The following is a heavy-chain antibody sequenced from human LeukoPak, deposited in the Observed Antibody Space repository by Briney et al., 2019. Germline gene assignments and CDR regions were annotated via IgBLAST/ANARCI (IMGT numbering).Heavy chain of an antibody. D-gene: IGHD4-23*01. CDR3: ARDYGGSSPFDY. CDR2: IQPDGNKE. CDR1: GFPFSSRW. J-gene: IGHJ4*02. V-gene: IGHV3-7*01. Sequence: GGSLRLSCAASGFPFSSRWMSWVRQAPGKGLEWVGNIQPDGNKEYPVDSVKGRFTISRDNAKNSLYLHMNSLRAEDTAVYYCARDYGGSSPFDYWGQGTLVTVSS.